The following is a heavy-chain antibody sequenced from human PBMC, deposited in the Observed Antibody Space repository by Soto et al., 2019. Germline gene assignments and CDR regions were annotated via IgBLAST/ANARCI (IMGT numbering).Heavy chain of an antibody. CDR1: GYPFSRYD. CDR2: MNPNSGNT. V-gene: IGHV1-8*01. J-gene: IGHJ4*02. Sequence: VASVKVSCKASGYPFSRYDFNWVRQAPGQGLEWMGWMNPNSGNTGYGQNFQGRVTMTRDTSISTAYMELSRLTSEDTAVYFCATTPPGNSEIEYWGQGTLVTVSS. D-gene: IGHD4-4*01. CDR3: ATTPPGNSEIEY.